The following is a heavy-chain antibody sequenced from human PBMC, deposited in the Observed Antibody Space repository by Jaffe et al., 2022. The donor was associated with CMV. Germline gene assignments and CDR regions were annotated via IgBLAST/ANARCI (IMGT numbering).Heavy chain of an antibody. V-gene: IGHV1-18*04. D-gene: IGHD2-21*02. CDR2: ISGHNGET. Sequence: QIQLVQSGAEVKKPGASLTVSCKASGYPFGAYGITWVRQAPGQGLEWMGWISGHNGETYYAQNLQGRLTLTTDTSTSTAYMELRSLRSDDTAVYYCAKMTAPPYNWFDPWGQGTLVTVSS. CDR3: AKMTAPPYNWFDP. J-gene: IGHJ5*02. CDR1: GYPFGAYG.